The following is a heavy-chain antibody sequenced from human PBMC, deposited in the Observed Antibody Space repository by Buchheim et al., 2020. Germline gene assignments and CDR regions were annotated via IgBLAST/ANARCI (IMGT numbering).Heavy chain of an antibody. J-gene: IGHJ4*02. CDR2: IYYSGST. Sequence: QVQLQESGPGLVKPSETLSLTCTVSGGSISSYYWSWIRQPPGKGLEWIGYIYYSGSTNYNPSLKSRVTISVDTSKNQFSLKLSSVTAADTAVYYCARGISWGFGELYLDYWGQGTL. V-gene: IGHV4-59*01. CDR3: ARGISWGFGELYLDY. CDR1: GGSISSYY. D-gene: IGHD3-10*01.